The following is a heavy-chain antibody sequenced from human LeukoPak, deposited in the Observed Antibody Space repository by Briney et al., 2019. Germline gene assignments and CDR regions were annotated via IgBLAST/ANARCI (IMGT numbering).Heavy chain of an antibody. CDR1: GFTFSSYW. Sequence: GGSLRLSCAASGFTFSSYWMSWVRQAPGKGLEWVANIKQDGSEKYYVDSVKGRFTISRDNAKNSLYLQMNSLRAEDTAVYYCARDSGLPYDFWSGYYYDYYYMDVWGKGTTVTVSS. D-gene: IGHD3-3*01. CDR3: ARDSGLPYDFWSGYYYDYYYMDV. V-gene: IGHV3-7*01. CDR2: IKQDGSEK. J-gene: IGHJ6*03.